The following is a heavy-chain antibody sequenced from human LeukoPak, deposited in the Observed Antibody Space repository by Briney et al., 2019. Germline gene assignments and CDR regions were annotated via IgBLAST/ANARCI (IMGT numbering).Heavy chain of an antibody. Sequence: SETLSLTCTVSGGSVSSGTYYWSWIRQHPGKGLEWIGYIYYSGSTYYNPSLKSRVTISVDTSKNQFSLKLSSVTAADTAVYYCARARFLEWLLPYYFDYWGQGTLVTVSS. J-gene: IGHJ4*02. CDR3: ARARFLEWLLPYYFDY. V-gene: IGHV4-31*03. CDR2: IYYSGST. D-gene: IGHD3-3*01. CDR1: GGSVSSGTYY.